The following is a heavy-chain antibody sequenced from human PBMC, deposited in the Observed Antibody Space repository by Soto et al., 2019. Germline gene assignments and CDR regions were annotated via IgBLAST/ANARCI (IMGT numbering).Heavy chain of an antibody. CDR1: GNTFTYRY. Sequence: QMQLVQSGAEVKRTGSTVTVSCKALGNTFTYRYLHWVRQALGQALEWMGWITPFSGDVHYAQKFQERVTITRDRSINTAYMRMSSLRPEDTAMYYCASGGAGSGPFTWELPDHWGQGTLVTVSS. CDR3: ASGGAGSGPFTWELPDH. V-gene: IGHV1-45*02. D-gene: IGHD1-26*01. J-gene: IGHJ4*02. CDR2: ITPFSGDV.